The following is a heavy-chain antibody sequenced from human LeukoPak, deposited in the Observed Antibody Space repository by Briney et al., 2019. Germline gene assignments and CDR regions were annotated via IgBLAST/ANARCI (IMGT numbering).Heavy chain of an antibody. V-gene: IGHV4-31*01. D-gene: IGHD2-21*02. Sequence: SETLSLTCTVSGVSISSGGYYWSWLRQHPGKGLEWIGYIYYSGSTYYNPSLKSLVTISVDTSKNQFSLKLSSVTAADTAVYYCARVLVTNCGGGCYHFDYWGQGTLVTVSS. CDR1: GVSISSGGYY. CDR2: IYYSGST. CDR3: ARVLVTNCGGGCYHFDY. J-gene: IGHJ4*02.